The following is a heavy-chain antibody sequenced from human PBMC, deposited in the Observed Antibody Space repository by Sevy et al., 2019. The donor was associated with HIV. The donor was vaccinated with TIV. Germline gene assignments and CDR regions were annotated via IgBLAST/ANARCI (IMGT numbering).Heavy chain of an antibody. V-gene: IGHV3-7*01. CDR3: ARGGSTSWYGGDFDY. CDR1: AFTFSNYW. D-gene: IGHD6-13*01. CDR2: IKQDGSEK. Sequence: GGSLRLSCAASAFTFSNYWMSWVRQAPGKGLEWVANIKQDGSEKYYVDSVKGRFSISRDNAKSSLYLQMNSLRDEDTAVYYCARGGSTSWYGGDFDYWGQGTLVTVSS. J-gene: IGHJ4*02.